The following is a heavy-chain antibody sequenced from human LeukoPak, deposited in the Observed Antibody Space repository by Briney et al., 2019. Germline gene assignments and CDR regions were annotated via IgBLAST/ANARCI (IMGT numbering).Heavy chain of an antibody. CDR1: GGSISSYY. CDR3: ARRTYYYDSSGSRTYYFDY. J-gene: IGHJ4*02. V-gene: IGHV4-59*01. D-gene: IGHD3-22*01. Sequence: SETLSLTCTVSGGSISSYYWSWIRQPPGKGLEWIGYIYYSGSTNYNPSLKSRVTISVDTSKNQFSLKLSSVTAADTAVYYCARRTYYYDSSGSRTYYFDYWGQGTLVTVSS. CDR2: IYYSGST.